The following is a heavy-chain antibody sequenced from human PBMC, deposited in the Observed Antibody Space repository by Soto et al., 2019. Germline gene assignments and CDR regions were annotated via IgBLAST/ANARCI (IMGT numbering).Heavy chain of an antibody. J-gene: IGHJ6*02. V-gene: IGHV3-30*18. CDR3: AKDRRVTTYYYGMDV. D-gene: IGHD3-3*01. Sequence: QVHLAESGGGVVQPGGSLRLSCAASGDSGFSFSSYGIHWVRQAPGKGLEWVSVISYDGANRHFADSVKGRFAVSRDDSMHTVYLQMNALRPEDTAVYYCAKDRRVTTYYYGMDVWGQGTTVTVAS. CDR1: GDSGFSFSSYG. CDR2: ISYDGANR.